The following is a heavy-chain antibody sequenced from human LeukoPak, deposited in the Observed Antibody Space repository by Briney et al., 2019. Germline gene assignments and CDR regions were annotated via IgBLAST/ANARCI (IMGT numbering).Heavy chain of an antibody. J-gene: IGHJ4*02. CDR1: GGSFSGYY. D-gene: IGHD2-21*02. Sequence: SEALSLTCAVYGGSFSGYYWSWIRQPPGKGLEWIGEINHRGSTNYNPSLKSRVTISVATSKNQFSLKLSSVTAADTAVYYCARGQSFGGAYCGGDCYNKNYFDYWGQGTLVTVSS. V-gene: IGHV4-34*01. CDR3: ARGQSFGGAYCGGDCYNKNYFDY. CDR2: INHRGST.